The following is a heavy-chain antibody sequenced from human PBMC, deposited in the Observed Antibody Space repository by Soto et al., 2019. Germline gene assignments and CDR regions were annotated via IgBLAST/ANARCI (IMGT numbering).Heavy chain of an antibody. CDR2: IYYTGSS. CDR3: ARPSSGTYRFDY. V-gene: IGHV4-39*01. J-gene: IGHJ4*02. Sequence: SETLSLTCTVSGASISGSSHYWGWIRQSPGKGLEWIGGIYYTGSSYDNPSLKGRVTISVDTSKNQFSLKLSSVTAADTAAYYCARPSSGTYRFDYWGQGMLVTVSS. CDR1: GASISGSSHY. D-gene: IGHD1-26*01.